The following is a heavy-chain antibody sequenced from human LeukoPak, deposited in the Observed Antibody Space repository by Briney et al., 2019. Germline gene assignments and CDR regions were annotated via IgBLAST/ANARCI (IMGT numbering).Heavy chain of an antibody. J-gene: IGHJ4*02. CDR1: GYTFTGYY. CDR3: ARVSCSGGSCYLFDY. Sequence: GASVKVSCKASGYTFTGYYMHWVRQAPGQGLEWMGWINPNSGGTNYARKFQGRVTMTRDTSISTAYMELSRLRSDDTAVYYCARVSCSGGSCYLFDYWGQGTLVTVSS. CDR2: INPNSGGT. D-gene: IGHD2-15*01. V-gene: IGHV1-2*02.